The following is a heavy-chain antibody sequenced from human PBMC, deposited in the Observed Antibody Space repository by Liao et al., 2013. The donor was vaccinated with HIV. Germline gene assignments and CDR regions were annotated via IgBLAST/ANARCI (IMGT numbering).Heavy chain of an antibody. D-gene: IGHD6-13*01. CDR2: INHSGST. Sequence: QVQLQQWGAGLLKPSETLSLTCGVFGGSFSSSYWSWIRQPPGKGLEWIGEINHSGSTKYNPSLQSRVTMSLDTSKKHLSLKMNSVTAADTAFYYCARVSGSTWSFDYWGQGTLVSVSS. CDR3: ARVSGSTWSFDY. J-gene: IGHJ4*02. V-gene: IGHV4-34*01. CDR1: GGSFSSSY.